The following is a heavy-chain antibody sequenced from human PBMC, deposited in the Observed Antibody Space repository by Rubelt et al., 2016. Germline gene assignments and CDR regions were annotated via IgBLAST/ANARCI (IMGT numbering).Heavy chain of an antibody. CDR1: GFTFSNYA. CDR2: ITGSGATT. D-gene: IGHD5-12*01. V-gene: IGHV3-23*04. CDR3: AKVTGVIVTATIDY. J-gene: IGHJ4*02. Sequence: EVQLVESGGGLVQPGRSLRLSCAASGFTFSNYAMSWVRQAPGKGLEWVSVITGSGATTYYADSVKGRFTISRDNSKNTLYLQMNSLRAEDTAVYYCAKVTGVIVTATIDYWGQGNLVTVSS.